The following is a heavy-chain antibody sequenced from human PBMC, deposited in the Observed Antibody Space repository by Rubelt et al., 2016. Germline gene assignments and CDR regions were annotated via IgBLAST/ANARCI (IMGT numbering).Heavy chain of an antibody. CDR3: ARGREDTPYFDY. J-gene: IGHJ4*02. V-gene: IGHV4-34*01. CDR1: GGSFSGYY. Sequence: QVQLQQWGAGLLKPSETLSLTCAVYGGSFSGYYWSWIRKPPGKGLEWIGEINHSGSTNYNPSLKSRVTLSVDTSKNQFSRKRSAVTAADTAVYYGARGREDTPYFDYWGQGTLVTVSS. CDR2: INHSGST. D-gene: IGHD1-26*01.